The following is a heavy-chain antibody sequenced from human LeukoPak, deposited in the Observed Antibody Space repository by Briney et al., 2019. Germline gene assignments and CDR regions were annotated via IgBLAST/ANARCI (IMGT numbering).Heavy chain of an antibody. CDR1: GFTFSSYG. D-gene: IGHD3-10*01. CDR3: AKIQLVWFGEPIVPHDAFDI. CDR2: IRYDGSNK. J-gene: IGHJ3*02. V-gene: IGHV3-30*02. Sequence: GGSLRLSCAASGFTFSSYGMRWVRQAPGKGLEWVAFIRYDGSNKYYADSVKGRFTISRDNSKNTLYLQMKSPRVEDTALYYCAKIQLVWFGEPIVPHDAFDIWGQGTMVTVSS.